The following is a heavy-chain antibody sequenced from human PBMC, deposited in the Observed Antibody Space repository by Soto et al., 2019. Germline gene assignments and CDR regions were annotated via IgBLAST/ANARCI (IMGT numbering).Heavy chain of an antibody. D-gene: IGHD5-12*01. Sequence: QVHLVQSGVEVKTPGASVKVSCQASGYTFFTYDIRWVRQAPGQGLEWMGWISTYSGDTKYAQKFQGRVTMTTDTSTTTAYLELRSLRSDDTAVYYCARHHGPTTSDKWFDPWGQGTLVTVSS. V-gene: IGHV1-18*01. CDR2: ISTYSGDT. CDR1: GYTFFTYD. CDR3: ARHHGPTTSDKWFDP. J-gene: IGHJ5*02.